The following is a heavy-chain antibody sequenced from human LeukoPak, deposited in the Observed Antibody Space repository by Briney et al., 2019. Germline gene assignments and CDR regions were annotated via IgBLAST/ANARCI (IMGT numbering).Heavy chain of an antibody. D-gene: IGHD4-17*01. CDR1: GFAFSSAW. CDR3: TTGDYGAFEF. V-gene: IGHV3-15*01. J-gene: IGHJ4*02. CDR2: IKSRPDGGTT. Sequence: PGGSLRLSCAASGFAFSSAWMNWVREAPGRGLEGVGLIKSRPDGGTTYYATPVKGRFTISRDDSKNTLYLQMNSLKTEDTAIYYCTTGDYGAFEFWGQGTLVTVSS.